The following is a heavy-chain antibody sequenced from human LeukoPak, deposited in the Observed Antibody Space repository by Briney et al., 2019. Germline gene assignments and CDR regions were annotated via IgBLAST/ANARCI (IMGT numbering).Heavy chain of an antibody. CDR2: IYYSGTS. CDR3: ARQGSGGRAFDI. V-gene: IGHV4-59*08. CDR1: GGSISSYY. Sequence: SETLSLTCTVSGGSISSYYWSWIRQPPGKGLEWVGYIYYSGTSNYNPSLKSRITLSVDTSKNQFSLTLTSVTAADTAVYYCARQGSGGRAFDIWGQGTVVTVSS. J-gene: IGHJ3*02. D-gene: IGHD2-15*01.